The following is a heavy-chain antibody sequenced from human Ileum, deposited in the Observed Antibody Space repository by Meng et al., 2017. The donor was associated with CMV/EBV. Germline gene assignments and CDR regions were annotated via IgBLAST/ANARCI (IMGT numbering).Heavy chain of an antibody. Sequence: LTCTVSGGSISSYYWSWIRQPPGKGLEWIGYIYYSGSTNYNPSLKSRVTISVDTSKNQFSLKLSSVTAADTAVYYCARYRRDNWFDPWGQGTLVTVSS. J-gene: IGHJ5*02. D-gene: IGHD3-16*02. CDR2: IYYSGST. CDR3: ARYRRDNWFDP. CDR1: GGSISSYY. V-gene: IGHV4-59*01.